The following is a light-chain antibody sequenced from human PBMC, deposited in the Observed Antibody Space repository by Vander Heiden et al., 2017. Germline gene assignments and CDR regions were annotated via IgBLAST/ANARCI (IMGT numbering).Light chain of an antibody. CDR2: ATS. Sequence: DIQLTQSPSSLSASVGDRVAISCRTSQSVSSYLIWYQQKPGKAPTLLIYATSRLQSGVPSRFSGSGSRTDFTLIISSLQPEDFATYSCQQTFSTPRTFGQGTKVEIK. J-gene: IGKJ1*01. V-gene: IGKV1-39*01. CDR3: QQTFSTPRT. CDR1: QSVSSY.